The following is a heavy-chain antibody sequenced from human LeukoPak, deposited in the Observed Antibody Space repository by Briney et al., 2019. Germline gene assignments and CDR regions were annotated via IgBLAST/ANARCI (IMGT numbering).Heavy chain of an antibody. V-gene: IGHV4-59*01. J-gene: IGHJ4*02. CDR2: ISYSGNT. CDR1: GGSISSDY. D-gene: IGHD3-22*01. Sequence: PSETLSLTCTGSGGSISSDYWSWIGQPPGKGLEWIGYISYSGNTNYNPSLKSRVTISVDTSENQFSLKLSSVTAADTAVYYCARGFGSSGDFDYWGQGTLVTVSS. CDR3: ARGFGSSGDFDY.